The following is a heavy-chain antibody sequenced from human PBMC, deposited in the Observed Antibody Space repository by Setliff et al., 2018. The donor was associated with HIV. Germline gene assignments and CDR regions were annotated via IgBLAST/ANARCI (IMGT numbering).Heavy chain of an antibody. V-gene: IGHV4-38-2*01. Sequence: PSETLSLTCAVSGQSITSDYHWGWIRQPPGKGLEWIASIHHSGVTSYNSSLESRVTISLDTSKNQFSLNLNSVTAADTAVYYCARSLAGLMNYFDYWGQGMLVTVSS. J-gene: IGHJ4*02. CDR3: ARSLAGLMNYFDY. CDR2: IHHSGVT. D-gene: IGHD6-19*01. CDR1: GQSITSDYH.